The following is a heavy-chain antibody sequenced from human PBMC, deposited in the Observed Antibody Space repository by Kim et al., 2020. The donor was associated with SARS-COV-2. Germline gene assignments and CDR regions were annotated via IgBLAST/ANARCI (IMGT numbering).Heavy chain of an antibody. V-gene: IGHV1-46*01. J-gene: IGHJ6*02. CDR2: INPSGGST. D-gene: IGHD2-21*02. CDR1: GYTFTSYY. CDR3: ARVWAPVVTAPQVWVYYGMDV. Sequence: ASVKVSCKASGYTFTSYYMHWVRQAPGQGLEWMGIINPSGGSTSYAQKFQGRVTMTRDTSTSTVYMELSSLRSEDTAVYYCARVWAPVVTAPQVWVYYGMDVWGQGTTVTVSS.